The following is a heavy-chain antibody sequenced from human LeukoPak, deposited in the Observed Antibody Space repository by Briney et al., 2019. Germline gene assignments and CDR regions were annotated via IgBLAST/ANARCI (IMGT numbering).Heavy chain of an antibody. Sequence: PSQTLSLTCTVSGGSISSSSNYWGWIRQPAGKGLEWIGRIYTSGSTNYNPSLKSRVTMSVDTSKNQFSLKLSSVTAADTAVYYCARGITMVRGVIPKTYYYMDVWGKGTTVTIFS. CDR2: IYTSGST. CDR3: ARGITMVRGVIPKTYYYMDV. D-gene: IGHD3-10*01. V-gene: IGHV4-61*02. J-gene: IGHJ6*03. CDR1: GGSISSSSNY.